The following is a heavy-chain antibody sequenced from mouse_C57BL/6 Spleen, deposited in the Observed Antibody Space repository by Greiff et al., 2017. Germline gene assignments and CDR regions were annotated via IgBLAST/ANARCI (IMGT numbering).Heavy chain of an antibody. CDR3: ARWSNWGPDFDY. D-gene: IGHD4-1*01. CDR2: INPNNGGT. V-gene: IGHV1-22*01. J-gene: IGHJ2*01. CDR1: GYTFTDYN. Sequence: EVQLQQSGPELVKPGASVKMSCKASGYTFTDYNMHWVKQSHGKSLEWIGYINPNNGGTSYNQKFKGKATLTVNKSSSTAYMELRSLTSEDSAVYYCARWSNWGPDFDYWGQGTTLTVSS.